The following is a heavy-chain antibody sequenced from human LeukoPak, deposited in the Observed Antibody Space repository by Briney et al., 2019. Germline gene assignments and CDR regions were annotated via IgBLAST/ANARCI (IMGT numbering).Heavy chain of an antibody. D-gene: IGHD1-26*01. V-gene: IGHV4-34*01. J-gene: IGHJ4*02. CDR2: INHSGST. CDR3: ARIVIVGATITFDY. CDR1: GGSFSGYY. Sequence: SETLSLTCAVYGGSFSGYYWSWIRQPPGKGLEWIGEINHSGSTNYNPSLKSRVTISVDTSKNQFSLKLSSVTAADTAVYYCARIVIVGATITFDYWGQGTLVTVSS.